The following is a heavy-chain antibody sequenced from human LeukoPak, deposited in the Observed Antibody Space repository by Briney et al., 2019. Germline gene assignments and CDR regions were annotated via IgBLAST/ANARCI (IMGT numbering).Heavy chain of an antibody. V-gene: IGHV3-21*01. CDR2: ISSSSSYI. D-gene: IGHD3-3*01. Sequence: PGGSLRLSCAASGFTFSSYSMNWVRQAPGKGLEWVSAISSSSSYIYYADSVKGRCTISRDNAKNSLYLQMNSLRAEDTAVYYCARDRLNHDFWSGYSGGDAFDIWGQGTMVTVSS. J-gene: IGHJ3*02. CDR1: GFTFSSYS. CDR3: ARDRLNHDFWSGYSGGDAFDI.